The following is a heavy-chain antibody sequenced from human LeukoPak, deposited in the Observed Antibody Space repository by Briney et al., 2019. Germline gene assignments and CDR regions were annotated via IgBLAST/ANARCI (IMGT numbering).Heavy chain of an antibody. J-gene: IGHJ4*02. CDR1: GFTFSSHA. CDR2: ISGSGGTT. CDR3: AKRHSSSWYNFEY. V-gene: IGHV3-23*01. D-gene: IGHD6-13*01. Sequence: GGSLRLSCAASGFTFSSHAMSWVRQAPGKGLEWVSTISGSGGTTCYADSVKGRFTISRDNSKKTLYLQVHSLRAEDTAIYYCAKRHSSSWYNFEYWGQGTLVTVSS.